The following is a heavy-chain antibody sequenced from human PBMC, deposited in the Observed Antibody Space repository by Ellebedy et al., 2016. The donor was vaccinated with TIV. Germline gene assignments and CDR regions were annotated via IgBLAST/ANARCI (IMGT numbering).Heavy chain of an antibody. Sequence: GGSLRLSCAASGFIVSSNYMSWVRQAPGKGPEWVSVIYSDGITYYTDSVKGRFTISRDNSKNTLYVEMNSLRGEDTAVYYCARAAQLWWTFDYWGQGTLVTVSS. J-gene: IGHJ4*02. D-gene: IGHD2-21*01. CDR3: ARAAQLWWTFDY. V-gene: IGHV3-53*05. CDR2: IYSDGIT. CDR1: GFIVSSNY.